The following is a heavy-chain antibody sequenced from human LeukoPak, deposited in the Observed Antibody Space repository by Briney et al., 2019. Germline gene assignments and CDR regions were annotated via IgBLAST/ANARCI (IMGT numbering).Heavy chain of an antibody. CDR3: AKASDYGGNEFDF. J-gene: IGHJ5*01. D-gene: IGHD4-23*01. CDR2: ITWNSAYK. CDR1: GLTFEHYG. Sequence: PGRSLRLSCAASGLTFEHYGMHWVRQVPGKGLEWVSYITWNSAYKGYADSVRGRFAISRDNAKKSLHLQMNSLTGDDTAFYYCAKASDYGGNEFDFWGQGTLVTVSS. V-gene: IGHV3-9*01.